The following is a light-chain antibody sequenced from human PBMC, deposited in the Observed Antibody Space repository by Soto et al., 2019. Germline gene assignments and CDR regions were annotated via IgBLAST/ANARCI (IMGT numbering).Light chain of an antibody. J-gene: IGLJ3*02. CDR3: ETWDSNTHTV. Sequence: QPVLTQSSSASASLGSSVKLTCILSSGHSSYIIAWHQQQPGKAPRYLMKLEGSGSYNKGSGVPDRFSGSSSGADRYLTISNLQFEDEADYYCETWDSNTHTVFGGGTKVTVL. CDR2: LEGSGSY. V-gene: IGLV4-60*02. CDR1: SGHSSYI.